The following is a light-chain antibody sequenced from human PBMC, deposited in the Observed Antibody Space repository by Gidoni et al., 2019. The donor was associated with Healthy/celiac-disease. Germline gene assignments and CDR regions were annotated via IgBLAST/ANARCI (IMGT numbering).Light chain of an antibody. CDR1: QSIGSY. CDR3: QQSYSTPLT. J-gene: IGKJ4*01. Sequence: DIQMTQSTSSMSSSVVDRVTITFRARQSIGSYLNWYKQKPGKAHKLLIYAASSFQSGVTSRFSGSGSGTDFTLTISSLQPEDFSTSYCQQSYSTPLTFGGGTKVEIK. CDR2: AAS. V-gene: IGKV1-39*01.